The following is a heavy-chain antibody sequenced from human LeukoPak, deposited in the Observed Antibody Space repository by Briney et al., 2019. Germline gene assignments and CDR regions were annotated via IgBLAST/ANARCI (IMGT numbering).Heavy chain of an antibody. V-gene: IGHV4-59*01. D-gene: IGHD6-19*01. Sequence: SETLSLTCTVSGGSISGYYWSWIRQPPGKGLEWIGYIYYSGSTNYNPSLKSRVTISVDTSKNQFSLKLSSVTAADTAVYYCARAGYSSGWYLDYWGQGTLVTVSS. CDR2: IYYSGST. J-gene: IGHJ4*02. CDR1: GGSISGYY. CDR3: ARAGYSSGWYLDY.